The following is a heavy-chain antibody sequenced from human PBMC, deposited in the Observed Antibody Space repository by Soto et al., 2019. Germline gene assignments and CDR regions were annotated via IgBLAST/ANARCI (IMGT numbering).Heavy chain of an antibody. V-gene: IGHV3-30-3*01. CDR2: ISYDGSNK. D-gene: IGHD3-22*01. CDR3: ASQGYDSSERDY. CDR1: GFTFSSYA. J-gene: IGHJ4*02. Sequence: GGSLRLSCAASGFTFSSYAMHWVRQAPGKGLEWVAVISYDGSNKYYADSVKGRFTISRDNSKNTLYLQMNSLRAEDTAVYYCASQGYDSSERDYWGQGTLVTVCS.